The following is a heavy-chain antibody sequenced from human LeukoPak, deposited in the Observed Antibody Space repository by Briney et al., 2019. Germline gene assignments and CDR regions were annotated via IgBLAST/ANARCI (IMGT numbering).Heavy chain of an antibody. CDR2: IRSKANSYAT. Sequence: GGSLRLSCAASGFIFSDSAMHWVRQASGKGLEWVGRIRSKANSYATAYAESVKGRFTVSRDDSKNTAYLQMNSLRAEDTAVYYCARDGANQGNWGQGTLVTVSS. CDR3: ARDGANQGN. CDR1: GFIFSDSA. D-gene: IGHD1-14*01. J-gene: IGHJ4*02. V-gene: IGHV3-73*01.